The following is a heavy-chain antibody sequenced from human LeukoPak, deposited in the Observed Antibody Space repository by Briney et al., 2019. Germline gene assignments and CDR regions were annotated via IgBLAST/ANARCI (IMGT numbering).Heavy chain of an antibody. CDR2: FDPEDGET. V-gene: IGHV1-24*01. CDR1: GYTLTELS. Sequence: ASVTVSCKVSGYTLTELSMHWVRQAPGKGLEWMGGFDPEDGETIYAQKFQGRVTMTEDTSTDTAYMELSSLRSEDTAVYYCATVAAGGPYYFDYWGQGTLVTVSS. J-gene: IGHJ4*02. D-gene: IGHD6-19*01. CDR3: ATVAAGGPYYFDY.